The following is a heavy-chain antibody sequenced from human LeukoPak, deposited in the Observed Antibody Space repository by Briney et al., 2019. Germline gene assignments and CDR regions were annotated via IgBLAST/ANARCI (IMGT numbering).Heavy chain of an antibody. V-gene: IGHV3-66*01. Sequence: PGGSLRLSCAASGFTFSSYAMSWVRQAPGKGLEWVSVVYSGGSTYYADSVKGRFTISRDNSKNTLYLQMNSLRAEDTAVYYCARDVYGSGSYYHGDWGQGTLVTVSS. CDR1: GFTFSSYA. D-gene: IGHD3-10*01. J-gene: IGHJ4*02. CDR2: VYSGGST. CDR3: ARDVYGSGSYYHGD.